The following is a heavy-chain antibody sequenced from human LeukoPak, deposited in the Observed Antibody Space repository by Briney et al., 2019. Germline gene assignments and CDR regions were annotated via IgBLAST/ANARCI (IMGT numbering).Heavy chain of an antibody. CDR3: ARELVGFYYYYGMDV. Sequence: PGGSLRLSCAASGFTFSSYAMHWVRQAPGKGLEWVAVISYDGSNKYYADSVKGRFTISRDNSKNTLYLQMNSLRAEDTAMYYCARELVGFYYYYGMDVWGQGTTVTVSS. CDR1: GFTFSSYA. J-gene: IGHJ6*02. V-gene: IGHV3-30-3*01. CDR2: ISYDGSNK. D-gene: IGHD2-2*01.